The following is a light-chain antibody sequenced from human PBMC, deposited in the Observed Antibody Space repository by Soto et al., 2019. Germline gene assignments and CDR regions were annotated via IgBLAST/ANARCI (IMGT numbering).Light chain of an antibody. CDR3: QQRSTSIT. J-gene: IGKJ5*01. CDR1: QTVSSY. V-gene: IGKV3-11*01. CDR2: DAS. Sequence: IVLTQSPATLSLWPGETAILSCRASQTVSSYLSWYQHKPGQAPRLLIYDASKRAPGIPARFSGSGSGTDFPPPIHQPRPEDFAVYYCQQRSTSITFGQGTRLEIE.